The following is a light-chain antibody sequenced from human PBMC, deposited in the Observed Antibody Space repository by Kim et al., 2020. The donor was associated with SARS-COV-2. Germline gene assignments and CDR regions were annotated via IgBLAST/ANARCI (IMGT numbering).Light chain of an antibody. Sequence: LPASVSGSPGQSITISCTGSSSDVGGYNYVSWYQQHPGKAPKLMIYDVSKRPSGISNRFSGSKSGNTASLTISGLQAEDEADYYCSSYTSSSAWVF. CDR2: DVS. J-gene: IGLJ3*02. V-gene: IGLV2-14*03. CDR1: SSDVGGYNY. CDR3: SSYTSSSAWV.